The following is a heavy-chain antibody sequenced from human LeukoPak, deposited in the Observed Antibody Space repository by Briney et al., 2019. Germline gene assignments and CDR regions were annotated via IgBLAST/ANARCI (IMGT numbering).Heavy chain of an antibody. D-gene: IGHD3-22*01. CDR2: IYYSGST. CDR1: GGSISSGDYY. V-gene: IGHV4-30-4*01. J-gene: IGHJ4*02. Sequence: SQTLSLTCTVSGGSISSGDYYWSWIRQPPGKGLEWIGYIYYSGSTYYNPSLKSRVTISVDTSKNQFSLKLSSVTAADTAVYSCARQEDYDSTFDYWGQGTLVTVSS. CDR3: ARQEDYDSTFDY.